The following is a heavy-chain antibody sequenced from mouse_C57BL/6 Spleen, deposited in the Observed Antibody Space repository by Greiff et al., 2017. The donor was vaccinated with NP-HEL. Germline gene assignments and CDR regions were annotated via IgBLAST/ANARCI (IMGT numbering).Heavy chain of an antibody. CDR3: ARSGIYYDYDAGNFDY. J-gene: IGHJ2*01. V-gene: IGHV1-26*01. CDR2: INPNNGGT. CDR1: GYTFTDYY. D-gene: IGHD2-4*01. Sequence: EVQLQQSGPELVKPGASVKISCKASGYTFTDYYMNWVKQSHGKSLEWIGDINPNNGGTSYNQKFKGKATLTVDKSSSTAYMELRSLTSEDSAVYYCARSGIYYDYDAGNFDYWGQGTTLTVSS.